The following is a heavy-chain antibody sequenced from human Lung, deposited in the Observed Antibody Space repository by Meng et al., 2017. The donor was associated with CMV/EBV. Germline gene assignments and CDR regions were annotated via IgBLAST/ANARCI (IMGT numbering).Heavy chain of an antibody. D-gene: IGHD6-19*01. CDR1: GYTFTSYD. Sequence: ASVXVSXKASGYTFTSYDINWVRQATGQGLEWMGWMNPNSGNTGYAQKFQGRATITRNTSISTAYLELSSLRSEDTAGYYCARGRAGYYYYGMDVGGQGTXVTVSS. J-gene: IGHJ6*02. CDR2: MNPNSGNT. CDR3: ARGRAGYYYYGMDV. V-gene: IGHV1-8*03.